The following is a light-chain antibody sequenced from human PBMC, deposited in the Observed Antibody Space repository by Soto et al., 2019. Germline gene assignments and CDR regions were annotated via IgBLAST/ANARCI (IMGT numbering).Light chain of an antibody. Sequence: DIQMTQSPSSLSASVGDRVTITCRASQSISNYLDWYQQKPGDAPKLLIYAASSLQSGVPSRFSGSGSGTDFTLTISSLQPEDVATYYCQQSYSSTKTFGQGTKVEIK. V-gene: IGKV1-39*01. CDR2: AAS. CDR3: QQSYSSTKT. J-gene: IGKJ1*01. CDR1: QSISNY.